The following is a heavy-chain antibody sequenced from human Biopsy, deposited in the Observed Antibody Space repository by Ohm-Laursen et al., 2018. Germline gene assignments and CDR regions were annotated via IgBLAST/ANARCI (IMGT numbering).Heavy chain of an antibody. CDR2: VYDSGKS. CDR3: ARATNSTGWPYYYFYGMDV. CDR1: GVSINGGRYY. Sequence: GTLSLTCTVSGVSINGGRYYWGWIRQPPGKGLEWIGSVYDSGKSYYNPSLKSRVTISVDTSKNQFSLRLNSVTAADTAVYYCARATNSTGWPYYYFYGMDVWGQGTTVIVSS. D-gene: IGHD2/OR15-2a*01. V-gene: IGHV4-39*07. J-gene: IGHJ6*02.